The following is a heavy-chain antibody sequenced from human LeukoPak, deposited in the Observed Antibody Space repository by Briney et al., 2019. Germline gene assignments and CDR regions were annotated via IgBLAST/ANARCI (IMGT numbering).Heavy chain of an antibody. J-gene: IGHJ4*02. D-gene: IGHD3-10*01. CDR1: GFTFSSYE. Sequence: GGSLRLSCAAFGFTFSSYEMNWVRQAPGKGLEWVSYISSSGSTIYYADSVKGRFTISRDNAKNSLYLQMNSLRAEDTAVYYCASYVYGSGSYYNGGSDFDYWGQGTLVTVSS. CDR3: ASYVYGSGSYYNGGSDFDY. V-gene: IGHV3-48*03. CDR2: ISSSGSTI.